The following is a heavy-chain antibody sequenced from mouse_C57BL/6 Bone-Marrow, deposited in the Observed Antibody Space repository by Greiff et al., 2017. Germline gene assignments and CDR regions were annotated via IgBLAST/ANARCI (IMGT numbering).Heavy chain of an antibody. CDR2: ISNGGGST. CDR1: GFTFSDYY. J-gene: IGHJ1*03. D-gene: IGHD2-3*01. Sequence: EVQRVESGGGLVQPGGSLKLSCAASGFTFSDYYMYWVRQTPEKRLEWVAYISNGGGSTYYPDTVKGRFTISRDNAKNTLYLQMSRLKSEDTAMYYCARRWLKGYWYFDVWGTGTTVTVSS. CDR3: ARRWLKGYWYFDV. V-gene: IGHV5-12*01.